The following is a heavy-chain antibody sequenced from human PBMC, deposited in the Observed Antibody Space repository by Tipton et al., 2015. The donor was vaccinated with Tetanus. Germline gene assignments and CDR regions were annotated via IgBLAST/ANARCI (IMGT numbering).Heavy chain of an antibody. CDR3: AKEVDVSSGWRNFDY. Sequence: SLRLSCAASGFTFSSYAMNWVRQAPGKGLEWVSAISGSGGSTYYADSVKGRFTLSRDNSKNTLFLHMDPLRAEDTAVYHCAKEVDVSSGWRNFDYWGQGTLVTVSS. CDR1: GFTFSSYA. J-gene: IGHJ4*02. V-gene: IGHV3-23*01. CDR2: ISGSGGST. D-gene: IGHD3-22*01.